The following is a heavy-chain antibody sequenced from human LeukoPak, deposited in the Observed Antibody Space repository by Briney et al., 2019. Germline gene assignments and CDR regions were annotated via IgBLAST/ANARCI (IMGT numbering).Heavy chain of an antibody. V-gene: IGHV1-46*01. J-gene: IGHJ3*02. CDR2: INLSGGRT. Sequence: ASVKVSCKASGYTFTTYYMHWVRQAPGQGLEWMGIINLSGGRTSYAQKFQGRVTMTRDMSTSTVYMELSSLRSDDTAVYYCARGGSSWSSDAFDIWGQGTMVTVSS. D-gene: IGHD6-13*01. CDR3: ARGGSSWSSDAFDI. CDR1: GYTFTTYY.